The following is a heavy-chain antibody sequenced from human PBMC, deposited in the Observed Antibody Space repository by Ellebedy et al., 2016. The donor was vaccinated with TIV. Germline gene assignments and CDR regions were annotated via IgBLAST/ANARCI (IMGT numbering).Heavy chain of an antibody. CDR1: GFSLNINY. J-gene: IGHJ4*02. Sequence: PGGSLRLSCAASGFSLNINYMSWVRQAPGQGLDWVSIIYSGVSGGSTYYADPVNGRFTISRDNSKNTLYLQMNSLRAEDTAVYYCAKFGYCTDGVCSHFDYWGQGTLVTVSS. CDR2: IYSGVSGGST. CDR3: AKFGYCTDGVCSHFDY. V-gene: IGHV3-53*01. D-gene: IGHD2-8*01.